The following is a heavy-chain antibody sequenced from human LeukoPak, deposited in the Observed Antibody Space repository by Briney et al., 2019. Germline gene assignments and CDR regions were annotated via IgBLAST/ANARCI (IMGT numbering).Heavy chain of an antibody. CDR3: ARDQEMATGFDY. CDR1: GYTFTSYG. J-gene: IGHJ4*02. V-gene: IGHV1-18*01. Sequence: ASVKVSCKAAGYTFTSYGISWVRRAPGQGLEWMGWISAYNGNTNYAQKLQGRVTMTTDTSTSTAYMELRSLRSDDTAVYYCARDQEMATGFDYWGQGTLVTVSS. CDR2: ISAYNGNT. D-gene: IGHD5-24*01.